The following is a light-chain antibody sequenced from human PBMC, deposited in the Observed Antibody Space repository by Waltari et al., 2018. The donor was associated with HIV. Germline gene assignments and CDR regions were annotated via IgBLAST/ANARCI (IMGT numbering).Light chain of an antibody. V-gene: IGLV2-14*01. J-gene: IGLJ1*01. CDR2: EVS. CDR1: RSDVGGYNY. CDR3: KSYTSSHTRV. Sequence: QSALTQPASVSGSPGQSITISCTGTRSDVGGYNYVSWYQQHPGKAPKLMIYEVSNRPAGVSNRFSGSKSGNTASLTISGLQAEDEADYYCKSYTSSHTRVFGTGTKVTVL.